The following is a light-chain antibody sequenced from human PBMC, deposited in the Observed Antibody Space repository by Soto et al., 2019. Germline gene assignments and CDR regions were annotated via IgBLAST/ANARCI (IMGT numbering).Light chain of an antibody. Sequence: EIVLTQSPGTLSLSPGERATLSCRASERLSSVYLAWYQQRPGQAPRLLIYGASSRATGIPDRFSGSGSGTDFTLTISRLEPEDFAVYYCQQYGSSLPWTFGQGTKV. J-gene: IGKJ1*01. CDR1: ERLSSVY. CDR2: GAS. V-gene: IGKV3-20*01. CDR3: QQYGSSLPWT.